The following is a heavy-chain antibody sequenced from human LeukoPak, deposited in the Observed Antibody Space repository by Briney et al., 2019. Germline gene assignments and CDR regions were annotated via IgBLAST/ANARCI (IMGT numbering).Heavy chain of an antibody. J-gene: IGHJ4*02. CDR1: GFTFSSYG. Sequence: PGRSLRLSCAASGFTFSSYGMHWVRQAPGKGLEWVANIKQDGSEKYYVDPVKGRFTISRDNAKNSLYLQMNSLRAEDTAVYYCARDPGYYYDSSGSDYWGQGTLVTVSS. CDR2: IKQDGSEK. CDR3: ARDPGYYYDSSGSDY. D-gene: IGHD3-22*01. V-gene: IGHV3-7*01.